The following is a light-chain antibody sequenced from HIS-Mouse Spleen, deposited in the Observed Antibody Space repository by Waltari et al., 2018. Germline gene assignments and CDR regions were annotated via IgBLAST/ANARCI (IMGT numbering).Light chain of an antibody. V-gene: IGLV3-10*01. CDR1: ALPKTY. J-gene: IGLJ2*01. Sequence: SYELTQPPSVSVSPGQTARITCSGDALPKTYAYWYQQKSGQAPVLVIYEDSKRPSGIPERFSGSSSGTMATLTISGAQAEDEADYYCNSRDSSGNHLVFGGGTKLTVL. CDR2: EDS. CDR3: NSRDSSGNHLV.